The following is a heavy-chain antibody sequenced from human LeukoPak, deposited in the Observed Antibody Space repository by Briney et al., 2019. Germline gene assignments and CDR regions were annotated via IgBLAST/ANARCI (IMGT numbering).Heavy chain of an antibody. D-gene: IGHD1-26*01. CDR1: GFTFSSYS. CDR3: ARGGSYLSAFDI. Sequence: GGSLRLSCAASGFTFSSYSMNWVRQAPGKGLEWVSSISRSSSYIYYADSVKGRFTISRDNAKNSLYLQMNSLRAEDTAVYYCARGGSYLSAFDIWGQGTMVTVSS. CDR2: ISRSSSYI. V-gene: IGHV3-21*04. J-gene: IGHJ3*02.